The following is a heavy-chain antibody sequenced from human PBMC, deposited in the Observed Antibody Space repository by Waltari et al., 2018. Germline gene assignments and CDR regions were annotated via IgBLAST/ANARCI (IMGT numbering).Heavy chain of an antibody. J-gene: IGHJ4*02. CDR2: ILYSWRT. Sequence: QVQLQESGPGLVKPSQTLSLTCTVSGNSITTGHSYWTWIRRQPEKGLEWIGYILYSWRTSDNHALKSRLISSKEKCNSNLSLSMRSGTAVDKDIYYCVADRPQKRPTILGHFVEFWGQGITVIVSS. CDR3: VADRPQKRPTILGHFVEF. CDR1: GNSITTGHSY. D-gene: IGHD3-3*02. V-gene: IGHV4-31*03.